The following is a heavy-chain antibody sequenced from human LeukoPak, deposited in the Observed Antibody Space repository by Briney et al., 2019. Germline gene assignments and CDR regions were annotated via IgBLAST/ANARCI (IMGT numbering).Heavy chain of an antibody. CDR1: GFTFSDYY. CDR2: ISSSGSTI. CDR3: ARKLWFGEPCCYFDY. J-gene: IGHJ4*02. D-gene: IGHD3-10*01. Sequence: KSGGSLRLSCAASGFTFSDYYMSWIRQAPGKGLEWVSYISSSGSTIYYADSVKGRFTISRDNAKNSLYLQMNSLRAEDTAVYYCARKLWFGEPCCYFDYWGQGTLVTVSS. V-gene: IGHV3-11*01.